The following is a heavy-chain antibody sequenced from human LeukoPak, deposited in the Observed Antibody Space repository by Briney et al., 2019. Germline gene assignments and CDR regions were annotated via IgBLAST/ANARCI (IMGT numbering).Heavy chain of an antibody. CDR3: ARVDYTTSSPYLLPDS. Sequence: SETLSLTCTVYGGSIIGYYWSWIQQPPGKGLEWIGYIYYSGSTNYNPSLKSRVTISVDTSKNQLSLRLTSMTAADTAVYYCARVDYTTSSPYLLPDSWGQGTLVTVSS. J-gene: IGHJ4*02. V-gene: IGHV4-59*01. CDR1: GGSIIGYY. CDR2: IYYSGST. D-gene: IGHD6-6*01.